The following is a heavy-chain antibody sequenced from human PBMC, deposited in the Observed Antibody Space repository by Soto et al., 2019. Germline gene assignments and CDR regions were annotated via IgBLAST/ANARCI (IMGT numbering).Heavy chain of an antibody. CDR3: ARHGLSSSGWTAAGFDY. D-gene: IGHD6-19*01. CDR1: GGSISSSTYY. Sequence: QLQLQESGPGLVKPSETLSLTCTVSGGSISSSTYYWGWIRQPPGKGLEWIGCVYFSATTYYNPSLKSRLTFSEDTSKNLFSLKLSSVTAADTAVYYCARHGLSSSGWTAAGFDYWGQGIVVTVSS. V-gene: IGHV4-39*01. CDR2: VYFSATT. J-gene: IGHJ4*02.